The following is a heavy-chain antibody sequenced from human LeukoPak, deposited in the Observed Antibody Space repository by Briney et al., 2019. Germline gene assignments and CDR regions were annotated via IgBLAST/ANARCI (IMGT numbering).Heavy chain of an antibody. CDR2: ISYSGTP. D-gene: IGHD4-17*01. CDR1: GFTFSSYEMN. Sequence: LRLSCAASGFTFSSYEMNWVRQPPGKGLEWIGYISYSGTPYYNPSLNSRVTISLDTSKNQLSLRLNSVTAADTAMYYCARDRYGDFEDYWGQGTLVTVSS. V-gene: IGHV4-30-4*08. CDR3: ARDRYGDFEDY. J-gene: IGHJ4*02.